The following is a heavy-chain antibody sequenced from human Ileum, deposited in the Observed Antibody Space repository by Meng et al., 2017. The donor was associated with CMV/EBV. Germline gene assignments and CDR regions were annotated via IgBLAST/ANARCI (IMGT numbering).Heavy chain of an antibody. CDR2: INTNTGNP. Sequence: QVQLVQSGSELKKPGASVKGSCKASGYTFTSNNLIWVRQAPGQGPEWMGWINTNTGNPTYARDFTGRFVFSLDTPVSTAYLQISGLKAEDTAVYYCARDGLNERYFDYWGQGTLVTVSS. V-gene: IGHV7-4-1*02. CDR1: GYTFTSNN. CDR3: ARDGLNERYFDY. J-gene: IGHJ4*02.